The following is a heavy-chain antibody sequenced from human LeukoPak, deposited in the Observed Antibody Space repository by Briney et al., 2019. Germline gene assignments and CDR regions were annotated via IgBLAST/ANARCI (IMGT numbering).Heavy chain of an antibody. CDR2: ISSSSSYI. Sequence: GGSLRLSCAASGFTFSPYYMSWVRQAPGKGLEWVSSISSSSSYISYTDSVKGRFTISRDNGKNSLYLQMNSLRAEDTAVYYCARGVGDYDSSGYLFWGQGTRVTVSS. V-gene: IGHV3-21*01. J-gene: IGHJ4*02. D-gene: IGHD3-22*01. CDR1: GFTFSPYY. CDR3: ARGVGDYDSSGYLF.